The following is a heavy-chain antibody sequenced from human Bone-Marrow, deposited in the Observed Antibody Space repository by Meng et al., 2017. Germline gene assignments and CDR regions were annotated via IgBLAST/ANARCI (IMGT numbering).Heavy chain of an antibody. CDR3: ARAGGVAVAGIFLGFDP. J-gene: IGHJ5*02. CDR1: VGSISSYY. CDR2: IYTSGST. V-gene: IGHV4-4*07. D-gene: IGHD6-19*01. Sequence: RQASGPVQINPSGTLSLPCTVAVGSISSYYWSWIRQPAGKGLEWIGRIYTSGSTNYNPSLKSRVTMSVDTSKNQFSLKLSSVTAADTAVYYCARAGGVAVAGIFLGFDPWGQGTLVTVSS.